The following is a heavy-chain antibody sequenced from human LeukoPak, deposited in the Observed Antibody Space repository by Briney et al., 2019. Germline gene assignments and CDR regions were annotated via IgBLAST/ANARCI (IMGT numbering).Heavy chain of an antibody. Sequence: GRSLRLSCAASGFTFSSYAMHWVRQAPGKGLEWVAVISYDGSNKYYADSVKGRFTISRDNSKNTLYLQMKSLRAEDTAVYYCARASRYCSSTSCWYWFDPWGQGTLVTVSS. CDR3: ARASRYCSSTSCWYWFDP. J-gene: IGHJ5*02. V-gene: IGHV3-30*04. CDR1: GFTFSSYA. D-gene: IGHD2-2*01. CDR2: ISYDGSNK.